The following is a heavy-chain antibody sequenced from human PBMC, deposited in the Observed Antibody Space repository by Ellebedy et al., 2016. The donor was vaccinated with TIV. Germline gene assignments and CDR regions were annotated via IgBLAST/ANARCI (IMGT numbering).Heavy chain of an antibody. CDR3: AIDSAAYYYYGMDV. J-gene: IGHJ6*02. CDR2: IYYSGST. CDR1: GGSISSSSYY. Sequence: GSLRLSCTVSGGSISSSSYYWGWIRQPPGKGLEWIGSIYYSGSTYYNPSLKSRVTISVDTSKNQFSLKLSSVTAADTAVYYCAIDSAAYYYYGMDVWGQGTTVTVSS. V-gene: IGHV4-39*07. D-gene: IGHD6-13*01.